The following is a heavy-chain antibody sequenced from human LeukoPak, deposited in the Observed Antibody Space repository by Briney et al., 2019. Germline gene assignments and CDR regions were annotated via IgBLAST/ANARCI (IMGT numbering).Heavy chain of an antibody. CDR1: GYTFTGYY. Sequence: ASVKVSCKASGYTFTGYYMHWVRQAPGQGLEWMGWIDPNSGGTNYAQKFQGRVTMTRDTSISTAYMELSRLRSDNTAVYYCARRYYYDSSGRSAFDYWGQGTLVTVSS. D-gene: IGHD3-22*01. V-gene: IGHV1-2*02. CDR3: ARRYYYDSSGRSAFDY. CDR2: IDPNSGGT. J-gene: IGHJ4*02.